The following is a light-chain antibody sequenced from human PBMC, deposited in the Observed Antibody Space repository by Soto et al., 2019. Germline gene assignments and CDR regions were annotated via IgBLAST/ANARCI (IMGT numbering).Light chain of an antibody. CDR1: RSISSW. V-gene: IGKV1-5*01. CDR3: QQYNSYPWT. CDR2: DAS. Sequence: DIQMTQSPSTLSASVGDRVTITCRASRSISSWLAWYQQKPGKAPKLLIYDASSLESGVPSRFSGSGSGREFTLTITSLQPDDFATYYCQQYNSYPWTFGQGTKVEIK. J-gene: IGKJ1*01.